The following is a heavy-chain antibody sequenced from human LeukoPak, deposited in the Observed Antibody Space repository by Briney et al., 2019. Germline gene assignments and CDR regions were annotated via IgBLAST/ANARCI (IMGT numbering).Heavy chain of an antibody. J-gene: IGHJ4*02. CDR3: ARAPTYYDILTGHTYFDY. D-gene: IGHD3-9*01. CDR1: GGSISSYH. CDR2: VYYSGST. V-gene: IGHV4-59*12. Sequence: SETLSLTCTVSGGSISSYHWSWIRQPPGKGLEWIGYVYYSGSTDYNPSLKSRVTISVDKSKNQFSLKLTSVTAADTAVYYCARAPTYYDILTGHTYFDYWGQGTLVTVSS.